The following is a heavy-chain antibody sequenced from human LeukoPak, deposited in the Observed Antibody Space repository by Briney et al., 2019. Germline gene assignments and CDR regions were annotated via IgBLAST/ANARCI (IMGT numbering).Heavy chain of an antibody. V-gene: IGHV4-59*08. CDR3: AGHHPRNTVDF. D-gene: IGHD2/OR15-2a*01. J-gene: IGHJ4*02. Sequence: SETLSLTCTVSGGSINSYYWSWIRQPPGKGLEWIAYISDIGSINYNPSLKSRVTISLDTSKNQFSLKLSSVTAADTAVYYCAGHHPRNTVDFWGQGTLVTVSS. CDR1: GGSINSYY. CDR2: ISDIGSI.